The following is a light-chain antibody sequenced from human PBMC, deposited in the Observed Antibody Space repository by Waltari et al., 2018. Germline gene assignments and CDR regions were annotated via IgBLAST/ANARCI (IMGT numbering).Light chain of an antibody. CDR3: QQSYSTPFT. J-gene: IGKJ3*01. Sequence: DIQMTQSPSSLSASVGDRVTITCRASQSISSYLNWYQQKPEKAPNLLIYAASSLQSGVPSRCSGSGSGTDFTLTISSLQPDDFATYYCQQSYSTPFTFGPGTKVDIK. CDR1: QSISSY. CDR2: AAS. V-gene: IGKV1-39*01.